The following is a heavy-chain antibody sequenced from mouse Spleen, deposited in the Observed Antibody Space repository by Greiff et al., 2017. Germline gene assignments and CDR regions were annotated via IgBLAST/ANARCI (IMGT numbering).Heavy chain of an antibody. V-gene: IGHV1-81*01. CDR1: GYTFTSYG. CDR3: ARGGLGSSYGYFDV. CDR2: IYPRSGNT. D-gene: IGHD1-1*01. Sequence: VQLQQSGAELARPGASVKLSCKASGYTFTSYGISWVKQRTGQGLEWIGEIYPRSGNTYYNEKFKGKATLTADKSSSTAYMELRSLTSEDSAVYFCARGGLGSSYGYFDVWGAGTTVTVSS. J-gene: IGHJ1*01.